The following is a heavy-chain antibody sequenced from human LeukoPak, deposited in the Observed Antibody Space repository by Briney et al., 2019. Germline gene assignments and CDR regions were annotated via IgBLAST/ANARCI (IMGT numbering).Heavy chain of an antibody. J-gene: IGHJ4*02. Sequence: GGSLRLSCAASEFTFSSYAMSWVRQAPGKGLEWVSAISDRGGSTYYADSVKGRFTISRDNSKNTVYLQMNSLRAEDTAVYYCAKDRRACSSSSCYYRFDYWGQGTLVTVSS. D-gene: IGHD2-2*01. CDR2: ISDRGGST. CDR1: EFTFSSYA. V-gene: IGHV3-23*01. CDR3: AKDRRACSSSSCYYRFDY.